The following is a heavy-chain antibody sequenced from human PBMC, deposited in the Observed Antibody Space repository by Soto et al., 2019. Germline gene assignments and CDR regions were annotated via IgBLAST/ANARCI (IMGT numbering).Heavy chain of an antibody. CDR2: IYWDDAE. CDR1: GFSLSTSGVG. D-gene: IGHD6-13*01. V-gene: IGHV2-5*02. Sequence: SGPTLVNPTQTLTLTFTFSGFSLSTSGVGVGWIRQPPGEALEWLALIYWDDAERYSPSLKSRLTITKDTSKNQVFLTMTNMDPVDTATYYCAHSLTAAGTVDYWGQGTLVTVSS. J-gene: IGHJ4*01. CDR3: AHSLTAAGTVDY.